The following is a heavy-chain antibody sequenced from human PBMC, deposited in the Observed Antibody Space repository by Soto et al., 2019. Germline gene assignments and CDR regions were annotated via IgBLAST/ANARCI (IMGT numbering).Heavy chain of an antibody. CDR2: ISYDSNHK. D-gene: IGHD2-2*02. CDR3: ARGGSIQGDY. J-gene: IGHJ4*02. Sequence: QVHLVESGGGVVQPGRSLTLSCAASGFIFSNFARHWMRQPPGNGLEWVAVISYDSNHKLYADSVKGRFTVSRDNSRNTIYLHLSRPRPEDTAVYYCARGGSIQGDYWGQGTPVIVSS. V-gene: IGHV3-30-3*01. CDR1: GFIFSNFA.